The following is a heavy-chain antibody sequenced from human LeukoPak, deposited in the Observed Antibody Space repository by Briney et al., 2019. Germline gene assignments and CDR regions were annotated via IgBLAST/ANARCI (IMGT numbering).Heavy chain of an antibody. J-gene: IGHJ4*02. V-gene: IGHV3-30*04. CDR1: GFTFSSYA. CDR3: AKEASRGSSFAYTPIEKPYYLDY. CDR2: ISYDGSNK. D-gene: IGHD5-18*01. Sequence: GGSLRLSCAASGFTFSSYAMHWVRQAPGKGLEWVTIISYDGSNKYYADSVKGRFTISRDNSKNTVFLQMYSLRPEDTAAYYCAKEASRGSSFAYTPIEKPYYLDYWGQGTLVTVSS.